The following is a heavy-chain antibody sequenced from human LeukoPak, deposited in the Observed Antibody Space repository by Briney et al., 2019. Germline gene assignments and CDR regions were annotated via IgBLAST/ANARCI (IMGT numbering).Heavy chain of an antibody. CDR2: IYYSGST. J-gene: IGHJ5*02. CDR3: ARSAYEVEAEYGDYVGIWFDP. CDR1: GGSISSGGYY. Sequence: SETLSLTCTVSGGSISSGGYYWSWIRQHPGKGLEWIGYIYYSGSTYYNPSLKSRVTISVDTSKNQFSLKLSSVTAADTAVYYCARSAYEVEAEYGDYVGIWFDPWGQGTLVTVSS. V-gene: IGHV4-31*03. D-gene: IGHD4-17*01.